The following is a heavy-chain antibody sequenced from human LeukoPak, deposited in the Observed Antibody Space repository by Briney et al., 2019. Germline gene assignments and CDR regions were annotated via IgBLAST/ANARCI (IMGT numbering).Heavy chain of an antibody. J-gene: IGHJ4*02. Sequence: GGSLRLSCAASGFSFSSYAMSWVRQAPGKGLEWVSAVSNSGGSTYCADSVKGRFTISRDNSKNTLYLQMNSLRADDTAVYYCAKAGHYGDYSRRFDYWGQGTLVTVSS. CDR3: AKAGHYGDYSRRFDY. CDR2: VSNSGGST. V-gene: IGHV3-23*01. D-gene: IGHD4-17*01. CDR1: GFSFSSYA.